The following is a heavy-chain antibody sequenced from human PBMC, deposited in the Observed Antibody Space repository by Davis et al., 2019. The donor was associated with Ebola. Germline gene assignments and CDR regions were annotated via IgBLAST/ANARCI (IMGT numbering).Heavy chain of an antibody. CDR3: ARGWSIAVAVIDFDY. Sequence: PGGSLRLSCAASGFTFSSYGMHWVRQAPGKGLEWVAVISYDGSNKYYADSVKGRFTVSRDNAQNTLYLQMNSLRAEDTAVYYCARGWSIAVAVIDFDYWGQGTLVTVSS. CDR1: GFTFSSYG. CDR2: ISYDGSNK. D-gene: IGHD6-19*01. J-gene: IGHJ4*02. V-gene: IGHV3-30*03.